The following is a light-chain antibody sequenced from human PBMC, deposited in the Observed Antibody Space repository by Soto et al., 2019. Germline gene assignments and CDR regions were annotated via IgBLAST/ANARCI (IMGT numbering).Light chain of an antibody. Sequence: EIVLTQSPATLSVSPGDRATLSCRASQYIGSTTAWYQQRSGQAPRLLISDASNRATGIPARFSGSGSETDFTLTISSLEPEDSAVYYCQQRSNWPSLTFGGGTKVDIK. CDR1: QYIGST. J-gene: IGKJ4*01. CDR2: DAS. V-gene: IGKV3-11*01. CDR3: QQRSNWPSLT.